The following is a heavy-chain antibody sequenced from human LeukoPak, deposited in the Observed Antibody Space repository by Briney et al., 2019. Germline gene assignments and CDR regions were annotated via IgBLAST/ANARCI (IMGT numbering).Heavy chain of an antibody. D-gene: IGHD5-12*01. Sequence: PGGSLRLSCAASGFTFSDYYMSRIRQAPGKGLEWVSYISSSGSTIYYADSVKGRFTISRDNSKNTLYLQMNSLRAEDTAVYYCAKDSLSGYDLSYFDYWGQGTLVTVSS. CDR1: GFTFSDYY. V-gene: IGHV3-11*01. J-gene: IGHJ4*02. CDR3: AKDSLSGYDLSYFDY. CDR2: ISSSGSTI.